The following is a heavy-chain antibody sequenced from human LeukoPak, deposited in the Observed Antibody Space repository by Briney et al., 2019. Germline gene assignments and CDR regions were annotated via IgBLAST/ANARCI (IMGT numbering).Heavy chain of an antibody. J-gene: IGHJ4*02. CDR2: IYPGDSDT. V-gene: IGHV5-51*01. Sequence: GESLKISCKGSGYSFTSYWIGWVRQMPGKGLEWMGIIYPGDSDTRYSPSFQGQVTISADKSISTAYLQWSSLKASDTAMYYCARIPDLLRGDYVFDYWGQGTLVTVSS. D-gene: IGHD4-17*01. CDR1: GYSFTSYW. CDR3: ARIPDLLRGDYVFDY.